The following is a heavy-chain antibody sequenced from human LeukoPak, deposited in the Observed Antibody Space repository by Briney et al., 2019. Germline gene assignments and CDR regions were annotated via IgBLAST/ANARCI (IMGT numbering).Heavy chain of an antibody. Sequence: GGSLRLSCAASGFTLSSYGMHWVRQAPGKGLEWVAVIWYDGSNKYYADSVKGRFTISRDNSKNTLYLQMNSLRAEDTAVYYCARGPWRGDILTGPGYGMDVWGKGTTVTVSS. D-gene: IGHD3-9*01. V-gene: IGHV3-33*01. CDR3: ARGPWRGDILTGPGYGMDV. CDR1: GFTLSSYG. J-gene: IGHJ6*04. CDR2: IWYDGSNK.